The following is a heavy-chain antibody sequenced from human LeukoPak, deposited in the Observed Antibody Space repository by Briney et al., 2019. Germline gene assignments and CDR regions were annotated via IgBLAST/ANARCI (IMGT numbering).Heavy chain of an antibody. CDR1: GFTFSSYS. CDR2: ISPPSTYI. J-gene: IGHJ4*02. CDR3: ARETAGTFDY. D-gene: IGHD3-10*01. V-gene: IGHV3-21*01. Sequence: GGSLRLSCAASGFTFSSYSMNWVRQTPGKGLEWVSSISPPSTYIYYADSVKGRFTISRDNAKNSLYLQMNSLRAEDTAVYYCARETAGTFDYWGQGTLVTVSS.